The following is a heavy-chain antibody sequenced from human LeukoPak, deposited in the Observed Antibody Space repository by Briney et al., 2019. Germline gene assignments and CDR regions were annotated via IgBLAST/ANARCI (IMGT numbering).Heavy chain of an antibody. CDR2: IWYDGSNQ. CDR1: GFTFRNHG. CDR3: ARDISARRLDV. D-gene: IGHD3-16*01. Sequence: PGGSLRLSCAASGFTFRNHGMHWVRHAPGKGLGWVAVIWYDGSNQYYADSVKGRYTISRDNSKNTLYLQMNSLGAEDTAVYYCARDISARRLDVWGKGTTVTVSS. J-gene: IGHJ6*01. V-gene: IGHV3-33*01.